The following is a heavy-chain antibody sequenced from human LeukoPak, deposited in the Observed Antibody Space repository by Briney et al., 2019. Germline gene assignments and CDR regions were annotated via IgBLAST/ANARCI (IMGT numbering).Heavy chain of an antibody. D-gene: IGHD4-23*01. CDR2: INQDGSQK. CDR1: GFIFSTYW. CDR3: ARDGFAVGYDY. Sequence: GGSLRLSCAASGFIFSTYWMSWVRQAPGKGLEWVAKINQDGSQKYFVDSVKGRFTISRDNAKKSLYLEMNTLRVEDTALYYCARDGFAVGYDYWGQGTLVTVSS. J-gene: IGHJ4*02. V-gene: IGHV3-7*01.